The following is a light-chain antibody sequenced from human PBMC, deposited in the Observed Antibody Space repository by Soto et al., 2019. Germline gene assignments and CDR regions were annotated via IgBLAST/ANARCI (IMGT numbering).Light chain of an antibody. V-gene: IGKV1-5*01. CDR2: AAS. CDR3: LQDYTYPWT. CDR1: QSISTW. J-gene: IGKJ1*01. Sequence: DIQMTQSPSTLSASVGDRVTITCRASQSISTWLAWYQQKPGKAPRLLISAASILQSGVPSRFSGSGSGTDFTLTISSLQPEDVASYYCLQDYTYPWTFGQGTKVDIK.